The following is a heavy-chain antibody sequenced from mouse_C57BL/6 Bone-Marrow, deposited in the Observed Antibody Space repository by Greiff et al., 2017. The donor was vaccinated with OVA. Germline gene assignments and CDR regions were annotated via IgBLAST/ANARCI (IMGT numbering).Heavy chain of an antibody. D-gene: IGHD1-1*01. CDR1: GFTFNTYA. CDR2: ISSKSSNYAS. Sequence: EVQLVESGGGLVQPKGSLKLSCAASGFTFNTYAMHWVRQAPGKGLEWVARISSKSSNYASSYADSVKDRFTISRDDSQSMLKLQMNILKTEDTAMYYCVRGRGPVEATGFDYWGQGTTLTVSA. V-gene: IGHV10-3*01. J-gene: IGHJ2*01. CDR3: VRGRGPVEATGFDY.